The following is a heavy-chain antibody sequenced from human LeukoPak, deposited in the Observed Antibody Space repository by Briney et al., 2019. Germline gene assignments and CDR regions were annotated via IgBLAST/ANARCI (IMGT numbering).Heavy chain of an antibody. J-gene: IGHJ4*02. CDR2: IDPSDSYT. Sequence: GESLKISCKGSGYSFTSYWISWVRQMPGKGLEWMGRIDPSDSYTNYSPSFQGHVTISADKSISTAYLQWSSLKASDTAMYYCARLGYYYDSSGPPYYFDYWGQGTLVTVSS. CDR1: GYSFTSYW. CDR3: ARLGYYYDSSGPPYYFDY. V-gene: IGHV5-10-1*01. D-gene: IGHD3-22*01.